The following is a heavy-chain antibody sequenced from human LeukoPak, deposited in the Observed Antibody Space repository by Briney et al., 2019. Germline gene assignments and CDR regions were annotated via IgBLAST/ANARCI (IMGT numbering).Heavy chain of an antibody. Sequence: SETLSLTCTVSGGSVSTGSYYWSWIRQPPGKGLEWIGHIFYSGNTNYNPSLKSRVTISVDTSKNQFSLKLNSVTAADTAVYYCARDLMTWGQGTLVTVSS. V-gene: IGHV4-61*01. CDR1: GGSVSTGSYY. J-gene: IGHJ4*02. CDR2: IFYSGNT. CDR3: ARDLMT.